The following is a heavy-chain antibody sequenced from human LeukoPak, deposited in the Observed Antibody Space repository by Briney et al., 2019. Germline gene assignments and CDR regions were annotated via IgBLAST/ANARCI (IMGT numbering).Heavy chain of an antibody. V-gene: IGHV4-59*08. CDR3: ASLVYYDSSGYATFDY. CDR2: IYYSGST. J-gene: IGHJ4*02. D-gene: IGHD3-22*01. CDR1: VGSISSYY. Sequence: SETLALTCTVSVGSISSYYWSWIRQPPGKGLECIGYIYYSGSTNYNPSLTSRVTISVDTSKNQFSLKLSSVTAADTAGYYCASLVYYDSSGYATFDYWGQGTLVTVSS.